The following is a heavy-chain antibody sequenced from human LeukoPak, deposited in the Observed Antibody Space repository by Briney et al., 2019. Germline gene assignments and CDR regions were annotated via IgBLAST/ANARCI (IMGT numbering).Heavy chain of an antibody. J-gene: IGHJ4*02. Sequence: PGGSLRLSCAASGFTFRSHSMTWVRQAPGKGLEWVSSISKGSTYIDYADSVKGRFTISRDNAKNSLSLQMNSLRAEDTAVYYCARDASSIAAAGMDYWGQGTLVTVSS. CDR3: ARDASSIAAAGMDY. CDR1: GFTFRSHS. D-gene: IGHD6-13*01. CDR2: ISKGSTYI. V-gene: IGHV3-21*01.